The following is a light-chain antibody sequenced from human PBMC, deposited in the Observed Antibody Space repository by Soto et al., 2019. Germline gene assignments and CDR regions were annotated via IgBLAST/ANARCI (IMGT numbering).Light chain of an antibody. J-gene: IGKJ1*01. Sequence: DIVMTQSPDSLAVSLGERATINCKSSQSVLYSPTNKNYLAWYQQKPGQPPKLLIYWASTRESGVPDRFSGSGSGTDFTLTISSLQAEDVVIYFCQQYHSAPQSFGQGTKVEIK. CDR3: QQYHSAPQS. CDR1: QSVLYSPTNKNY. V-gene: IGKV4-1*01. CDR2: WAS.